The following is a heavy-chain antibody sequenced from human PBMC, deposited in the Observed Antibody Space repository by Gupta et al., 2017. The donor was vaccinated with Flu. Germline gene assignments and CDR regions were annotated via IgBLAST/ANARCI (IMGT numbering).Heavy chain of an antibody. Sequence: QVQLQQWGAGLLKPSETLSLTCAVYGGSFSGYYWSWIRQPPGKGLEWIGEINHSGSTNYNPSLKSRVTISVDTSKNQFSLKLSSVTAADTAVYYCARLAARDLWGQGTLVTVSS. CDR1: GGSFSGYY. J-gene: IGHJ5*02. D-gene: IGHD6-6*01. V-gene: IGHV4-34*01. CDR2: INHSGST. CDR3: ARLAARDL.